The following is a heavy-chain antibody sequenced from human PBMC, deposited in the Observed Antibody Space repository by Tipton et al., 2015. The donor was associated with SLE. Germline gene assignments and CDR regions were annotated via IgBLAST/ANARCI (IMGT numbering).Heavy chain of an antibody. J-gene: IGHJ4*02. V-gene: IGHV4-59*08. CDR1: GGSITSHY. D-gene: IGHD3-10*01. Sequence: LRLSCTVSGGSITSHYWSWIRQPPGRGLEWIGYIYYSGTTNYNPSLKSRITISVDTSKNQFSLKLSSVTAADTAVYYCARHIDSGNYYSALDYWGQGTLVIVSS. CDR2: IYYSGTT. CDR3: ARHIDSGNYYSALDY.